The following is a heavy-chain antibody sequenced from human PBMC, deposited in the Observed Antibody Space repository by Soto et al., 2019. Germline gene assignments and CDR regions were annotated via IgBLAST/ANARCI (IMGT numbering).Heavy chain of an antibody. CDR3: ARGIFKYYYASSGENWFDP. Sequence: SETLSLTCAVAGGNISSGGYSWSWIRKPPGKGLEWIGYTYHSGSTYYNPSLKSRVTISVDRSKNQFSLKLSSVTAADTAVYYCARGIFKYYYASSGENWFDPWGQGTVVTVSS. J-gene: IGHJ5*02. CDR2: TYHSGST. V-gene: IGHV4-30-2*01. D-gene: IGHD3-22*01. CDR1: GGNISSGGYS.